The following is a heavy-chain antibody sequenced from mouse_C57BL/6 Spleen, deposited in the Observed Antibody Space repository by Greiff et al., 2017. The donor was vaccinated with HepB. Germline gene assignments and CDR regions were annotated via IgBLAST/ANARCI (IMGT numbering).Heavy chain of an antibody. Sequence: VHLVESGPGLVAPSQSLSITCTVSGFSLTSYGVDWVRQSPGKGLEWLGVIWGVGSTNYNSALKSRLSISKDNSKSQVFLKMNSLQTDDTAMYYCASSYDYDGYYAMDYWGQGTSVTVSS. CDR2: IWGVGST. V-gene: IGHV2-6*01. CDR1: GFSLTSYG. CDR3: ASSYDYDGYYAMDY. D-gene: IGHD2-4*01. J-gene: IGHJ4*01.